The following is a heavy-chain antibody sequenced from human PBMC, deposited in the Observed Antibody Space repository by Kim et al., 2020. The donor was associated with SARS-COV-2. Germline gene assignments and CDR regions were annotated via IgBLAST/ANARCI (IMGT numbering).Heavy chain of an antibody. Sequence: SETLSLTCAVYGGSFSGYYWSWIRQPPGKGLEWIGEINHSGSTNYNPSLKSRVTISVDTSKNQFSLKLSSVTAADTAVYYCAAHPIPVVAATHGAFDIWGQGTMVTVSS. D-gene: IGHD2-15*01. CDR2: INHSGST. V-gene: IGHV4-34*01. J-gene: IGHJ3*02. CDR3: AAHPIPVVAATHGAFDI. CDR1: GGSFSGYY.